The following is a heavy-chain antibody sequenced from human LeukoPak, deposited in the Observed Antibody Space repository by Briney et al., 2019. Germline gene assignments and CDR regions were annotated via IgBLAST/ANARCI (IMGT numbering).Heavy chain of an antibody. CDR3: ATFPEDIAAAHYYYYYMDV. Sequence: GGSLRLSCAASGFTFRDYYMSWIRQAPGKGLEWVSYISSSGSTIYYADSVKGRFTISRDNAKNSLYLQMNSLRAEDTAVYYCATFPEDIAAAHYYYYYMDVWGKGTTVTVSS. CDR2: ISSSGSTI. D-gene: IGHD6-13*01. J-gene: IGHJ6*03. CDR1: GFTFRDYY. V-gene: IGHV3-11*04.